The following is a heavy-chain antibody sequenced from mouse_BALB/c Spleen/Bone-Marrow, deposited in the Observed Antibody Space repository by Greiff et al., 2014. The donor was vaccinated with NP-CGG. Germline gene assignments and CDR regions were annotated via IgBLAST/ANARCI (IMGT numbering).Heavy chain of an antibody. CDR1: GYAFTNYL. V-gene: IGHV1-54*01. J-gene: IGHJ2*01. Sequence: LQESGAELVRPGTAVNVSCKASGYAFTNYLIEWVKQRPGQGLEWIGVINPGSGGANYNEKFKGKATLTADKSSSTAYMQLSSLTSDDSAVYFCARFGRYYFDYWGQGTTLTDSS. CDR2: INPGSGGA. CDR3: ARFGRYYFDY.